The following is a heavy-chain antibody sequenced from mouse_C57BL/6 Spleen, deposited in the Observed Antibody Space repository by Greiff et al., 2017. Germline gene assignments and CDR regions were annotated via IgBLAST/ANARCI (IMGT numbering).Heavy chain of an antibody. V-gene: IGHV1-50*01. CDR1: GYTFTSYW. CDR3: ARSYYSNYGYFDV. Sequence: QVQLQQPGAELVKPGASVKLSCKASGYTFTSYWMQWVKQRPGQGLEWIGEIDPSDSYTNYNQKFKGQATLTVDTSSSTAYMQLSSLTSEDSAVYYCARSYYSNYGYFDVWGTGTTVTVSS. CDR2: IDPSDSYT. J-gene: IGHJ1*03. D-gene: IGHD2-5*01.